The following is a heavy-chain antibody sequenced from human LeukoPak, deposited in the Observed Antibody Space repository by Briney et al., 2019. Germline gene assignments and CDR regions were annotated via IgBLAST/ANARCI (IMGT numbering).Heavy chain of an antibody. CDR3: ARDQVVVAATYYYYYGMDV. J-gene: IGHJ6*02. CDR2: IWYDGSNK. D-gene: IGHD2-15*01. V-gene: IGHV3-33*01. CDR1: GFTFSSYG. Sequence: GGSLRLSCAASGFTFSSYGMHWVRQAPGKGLEWVAVIWYDGSNKYYADSVKGRFTISRDNSKNTLYLQMNSLRAEDTAVYYCARDQVVVAATYYYYYGMDVWGQGTAVIVSS.